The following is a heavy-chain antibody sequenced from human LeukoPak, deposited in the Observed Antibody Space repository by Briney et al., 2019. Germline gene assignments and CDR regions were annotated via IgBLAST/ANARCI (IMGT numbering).Heavy chain of an antibody. CDR1: GFTFSSYS. CDR3: ARVDGWELSYDDY. V-gene: IGHV3-48*04. J-gene: IGHJ4*02. D-gene: IGHD1-26*01. Sequence: PGGSLRLSCAASGFTFSSYSMNWVRQAPGKGLEWVSYISSSSSTIYHADSVKGRFTISRDNAKNSLYLQMNSLRAEDTAVYYCARVDGWELSYDDYWGQGTLATVSS. CDR2: ISSSSSTI.